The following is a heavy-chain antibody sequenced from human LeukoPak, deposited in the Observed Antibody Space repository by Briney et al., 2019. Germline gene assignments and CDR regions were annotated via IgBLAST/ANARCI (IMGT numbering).Heavy chain of an antibody. J-gene: IGHJ4*02. CDR2: INWSGGRT. Sequence: GGSLRLSCAASGFTFDDYGMSWVRHAPGKGLEWVSGINWSGGRTGYADSLKGRFTISRDNAKNTLYLQMNSLRDEDTALYYCARDLTTSDNWGQGTLVTVSS. CDR3: ARDLTTSDN. D-gene: IGHD1/OR15-1a*01. V-gene: IGHV3-20*04. CDR1: GFTFDDYG.